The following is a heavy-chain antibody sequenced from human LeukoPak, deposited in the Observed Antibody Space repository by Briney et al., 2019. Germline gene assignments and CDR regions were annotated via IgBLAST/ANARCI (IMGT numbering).Heavy chain of an antibody. Sequence: SETLSLTCAVYGGSFSGYYWSWIRQPPGKGLEWIGEINHSGSTNYNPSLKSRVTISVDTSKNQFSLKLSSVTAADTAVYYCARDAFHCSGGSCYRALYFDYWGQGTLVTVSS. D-gene: IGHD2-15*01. V-gene: IGHV4-34*01. J-gene: IGHJ4*02. CDR2: INHSGST. CDR3: ARDAFHCSGGSCYRALYFDY. CDR1: GGSFSGYY.